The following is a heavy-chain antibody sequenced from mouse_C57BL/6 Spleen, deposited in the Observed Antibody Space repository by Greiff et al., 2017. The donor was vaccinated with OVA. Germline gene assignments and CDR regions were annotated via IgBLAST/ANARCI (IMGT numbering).Heavy chain of an antibody. CDR3: TLAVTGY. Sequence: VQLQQSGAELVRPGASVKLSCTASGFNIKDDYMHWVKQRPEQGLEWIGWIDPENGDTEYASKFQGKATITADTSSNTAYLQLSSLTAEDTAVYYCTLAVTGYWGQGTTLTVSS. J-gene: IGHJ2*01. D-gene: IGHD1-1*01. V-gene: IGHV14-4*01. CDR1: GFNIKDDY. CDR2: IDPENGDT.